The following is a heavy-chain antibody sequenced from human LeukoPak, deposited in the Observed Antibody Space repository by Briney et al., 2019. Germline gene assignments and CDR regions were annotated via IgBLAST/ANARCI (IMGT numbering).Heavy chain of an antibody. CDR1: GGSERGEY. Sequence: SETLNFNYALYGGSERGEYWSWIRQPPGKGLEWIGEINHSGSTNYNPSLKSRVTISVDTSKNQFSLKLSSVTAADTAVYYCVGSLRYFDWPPGEFKWYEDWRQGALVTVSS. J-gene: IGHJ4*02. V-gene: IGHV4-34*01. CDR3: VGSLRYFDWPPGEFKWYED. CDR2: INHSGST. D-gene: IGHD3-9*01.